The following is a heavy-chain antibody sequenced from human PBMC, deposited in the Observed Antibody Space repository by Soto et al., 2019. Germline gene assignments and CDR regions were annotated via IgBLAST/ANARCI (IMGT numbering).Heavy chain of an antibody. CDR3: VRRVSGNYDY. D-gene: IGHD1-7*01. Sequence: EVQLAESGGGMVQPGGSLRLSCVASGFTFSSYDMHWVRQAPGKGLEYVSSISSNGGTTYYGNSVKGRFTISRDNSKNTLYLHMGSLRAEDMAVYHCVRRVSGNYDYWGQGTLVTVSS. J-gene: IGHJ4*02. CDR1: GFTFSSYD. V-gene: IGHV3-64*01. CDR2: ISSNGGTT.